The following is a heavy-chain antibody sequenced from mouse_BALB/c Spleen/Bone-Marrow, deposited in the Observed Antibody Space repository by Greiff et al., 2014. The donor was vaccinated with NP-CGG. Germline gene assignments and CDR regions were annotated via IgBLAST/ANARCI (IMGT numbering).Heavy chain of an antibody. V-gene: IGHV1-9*01. CDR3: AREDGLWYFDV. CDR1: GYTFSSYW. CDR2: ILPGSGST. Sequence: LVESGAELMKPGASVKISCKATGYTFSSYWIEWVKQRPGHGLEWIGEILPGSGSTNYNEKFKGKATFTADISSNTAYMQLSSLTSEDSAVYYCAREDGLWYFDVWGAGTTVTVSS. J-gene: IGHJ1*01. D-gene: IGHD1-1*01.